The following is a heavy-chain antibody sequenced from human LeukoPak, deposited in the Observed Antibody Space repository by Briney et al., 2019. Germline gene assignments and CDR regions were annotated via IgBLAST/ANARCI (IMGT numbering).Heavy chain of an antibody. CDR3: AKGADY. V-gene: IGHV3-23*01. CDR1: GFTFSSYG. CDR2: ISGSGGST. J-gene: IGHJ4*02. Sequence: GGSLTPSCAASGFTFSSYGMSWVRQAPGKGLEWVSAISGSGGSTYYADSVKRRFTISRDNYKNSLYLLMNSMRAEDTAVYYCAKGADYWGQGTLVTVSS.